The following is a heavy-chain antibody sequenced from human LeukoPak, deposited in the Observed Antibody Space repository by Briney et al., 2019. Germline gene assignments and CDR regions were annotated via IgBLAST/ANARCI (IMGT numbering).Heavy chain of an antibody. CDR1: GFTLRSYS. V-gene: IGHV3-21*01. CDR2: ISDSDNSM. Sequence: GGSLRLSCAASGFTLRSYSMNWVRQAPGKGLEWVSSISDSDNSMYYANSVKGRFTISRDNAKNSLYLQMNSLRAEDTAVYYCARGSYTVPMGYYWGQGTLVTVSS. D-gene: IGHD2-2*02. J-gene: IGHJ4*02. CDR3: ARGSYTVPMGYY.